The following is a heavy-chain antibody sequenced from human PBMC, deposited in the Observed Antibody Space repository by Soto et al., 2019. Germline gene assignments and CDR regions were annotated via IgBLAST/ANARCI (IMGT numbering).Heavy chain of an antibody. Sequence: PSETLSLTCTVSGGSISSYFYIWVRQPPGKGLEWIGSVYYTGTTDYNPSLKSRVTISVDTSKTQFSLNLRSVTAADTALYYCARDLAAVPRAFDYWGRGTLVTVSS. D-gene: IGHD6-13*01. CDR1: GGSISSYF. J-gene: IGHJ4*02. CDR3: ARDLAAVPRAFDY. CDR2: VYYTGTT. V-gene: IGHV4-59*01.